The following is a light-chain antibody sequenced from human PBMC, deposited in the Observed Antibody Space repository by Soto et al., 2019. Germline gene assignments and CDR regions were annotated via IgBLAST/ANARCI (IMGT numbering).Light chain of an antibody. CDR3: QQYGISLLT. J-gene: IGKJ4*01. CDR1: QSVSSSF. Sequence: EIVLTQSPGTLSLSPGERATLSCRASQSVSSSFLAWYQQKPGQATRLLIYGASSRATGIPDRFSGSGSGTEFTLTSSRLEPEDFAGYYCQQYGISLLTFGGGTKVEIK. CDR2: GAS. V-gene: IGKV3-20*01.